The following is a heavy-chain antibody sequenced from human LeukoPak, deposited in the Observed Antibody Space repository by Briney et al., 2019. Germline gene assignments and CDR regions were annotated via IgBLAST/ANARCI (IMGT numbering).Heavy chain of an antibody. V-gene: IGHV1-46*01. CDR1: GYTFTNYY. Sequence: ASVKVSCKASGYTFTNYYMHWVRQAPGQGLEWMGVINPSGGSTNYAQKFQGRVAMTRDTSMGTLYMELSSLRSDDTAVYYCARACGSLTYHFTYFDYWGQGTLVTVSS. CDR2: INPSGGST. J-gene: IGHJ4*02. CDR3: ARACGSLTYHFTYFDY. D-gene: IGHD3-3*02.